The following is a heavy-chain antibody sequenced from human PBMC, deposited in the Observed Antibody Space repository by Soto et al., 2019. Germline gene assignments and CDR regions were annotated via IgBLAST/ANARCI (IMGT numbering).Heavy chain of an antibody. CDR2: INPSGGST. J-gene: IGHJ3*02. V-gene: IGHV1-46*01. D-gene: IGHD6-19*01. Sequence: GASVKVSCKASGDTFASYYMRWVRQSPGQGLEWMGIINPSGGSTSYAQKFQGRVTMTRDTPTSTVYMELSSLRSEDTAVYYCYVAVAGITLGSRAFDIWGQGTMVTVSS. CDR3: YVAVAGITLGSRAFDI. CDR1: GDTFASYY.